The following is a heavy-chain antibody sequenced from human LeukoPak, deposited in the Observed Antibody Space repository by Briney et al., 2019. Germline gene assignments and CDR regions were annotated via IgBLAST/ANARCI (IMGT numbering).Heavy chain of an antibody. CDR2: ISYDGSNK. CDR3: ARGKGSYPTDY. V-gene: IGHV3-30-3*01. CDR1: GFTFSSYA. Sequence: GGSLRLSCAASGFTFSSYAMHWVRQAPGKGLEWVAVISYDGSNKYYADSVKGRFTISRDNSKNTLYLQMNSLRAEDTAVYYCARGKGSYPTDYWGQGTLVTVSS. J-gene: IGHJ4*02. D-gene: IGHD1-26*01.